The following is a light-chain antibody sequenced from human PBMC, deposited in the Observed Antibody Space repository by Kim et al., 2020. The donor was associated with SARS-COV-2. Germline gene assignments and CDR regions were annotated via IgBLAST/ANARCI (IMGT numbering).Light chain of an antibody. V-gene: IGKV3-20*01. Sequence: EIVLTQSPGTLSLSPGERATLSCRASQSVSSNYLAWYQQKPGQAPRLLIYGASSRATGIPDRFSGSGSGTDFTLTITRLEPEDFAVYYWQQYSSSPATFGQGTKVDIK. CDR1: QSVSSNY. J-gene: IGKJ1*01. CDR3: QQYSSSPAT. CDR2: GAS.